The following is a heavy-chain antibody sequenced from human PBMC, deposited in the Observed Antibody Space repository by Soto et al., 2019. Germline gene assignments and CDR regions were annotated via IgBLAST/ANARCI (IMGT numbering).Heavy chain of an antibody. Sequence: ASVKVSCKASGGTFSSYAISWVRQAPGQGLEWMGGIIPIFGTANYAQKFQGRVTITADKSTSTAYMELSSLRSEDTAVYYCARYGSSGSGNAFDIWGQGTMVTVSS. CDR2: IIPIFGTA. D-gene: IGHD3-22*01. CDR3: ARYGSSGSGNAFDI. J-gene: IGHJ3*02. CDR1: GGTFSSYA. V-gene: IGHV1-69*06.